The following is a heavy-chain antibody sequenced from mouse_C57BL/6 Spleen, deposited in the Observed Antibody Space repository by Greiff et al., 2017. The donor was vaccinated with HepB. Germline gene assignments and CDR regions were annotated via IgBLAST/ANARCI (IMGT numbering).Heavy chain of an antibody. V-gene: IGHV1-18*01. D-gene: IGHD4-1*01. J-gene: IGHJ3*01. CDR1: GYTFTDYN. Sequence: VQLKQSGPELVKPGASVKIPCKASGYTFTDYNMDWVKQSHGKSLEWIGDINPNNGGTIYNQKFKGKATLTVDESSSTAYMELRSLTSEDTAVYYCARRKETGTSWFAYWGQGTLVTVSA. CDR2: INPNNGGT. CDR3: ARRKETGTSWFAY.